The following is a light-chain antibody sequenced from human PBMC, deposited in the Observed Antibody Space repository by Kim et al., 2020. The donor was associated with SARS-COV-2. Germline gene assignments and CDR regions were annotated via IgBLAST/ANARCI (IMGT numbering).Light chain of an antibody. CDR1: KVGNKY. CDR3: QAWDSSTGV. CDR2: QDS. Sequence: SPGKTASITCSGDKVGNKYACWYQQKPGQSPVLVIDQDSKRPSGIPGRFSGSNSENTATLTISGTQTMDEADYYCQAWDSSTGVFGGGTQLTVL. V-gene: IGLV3-1*01. J-gene: IGLJ3*02.